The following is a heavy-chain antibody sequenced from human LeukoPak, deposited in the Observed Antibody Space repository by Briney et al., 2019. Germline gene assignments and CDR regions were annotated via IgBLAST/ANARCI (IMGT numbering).Heavy chain of an antibody. D-gene: IGHD6-13*01. V-gene: IGHV3-30*18. Sequence: PGGSLRLSCAASGFTFSSYAMSWVRQAPGKGLEWVAVISYDGSNKYYADSVKGRFTISRDNSKNTLYLQMNSLRAEDTAVYYCAKDISLGGSAAGNFFFDYWGQGTLVTVSS. CDR3: AKDISLGGSAAGNFFFDY. CDR1: GFTFSSYA. CDR2: ISYDGSNK. J-gene: IGHJ4*02.